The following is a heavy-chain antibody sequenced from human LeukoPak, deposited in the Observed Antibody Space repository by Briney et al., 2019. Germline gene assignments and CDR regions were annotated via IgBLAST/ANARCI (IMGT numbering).Heavy chain of an antibody. Sequence: PSETLSLTCTVSGGSISSYYWSWIRQPRGKGLEWIGEINHSGSTNYNPSLKSRVTISVDTSKNQFSLKLSSVTAADTAVYYCARGKIGGYYDSTGNWFDPWGQGTLVTVSS. D-gene: IGHD3-22*01. V-gene: IGHV4-34*01. CDR2: INHSGST. CDR1: GGSISSYY. CDR3: ARGKIGGYYDSTGNWFDP. J-gene: IGHJ5*02.